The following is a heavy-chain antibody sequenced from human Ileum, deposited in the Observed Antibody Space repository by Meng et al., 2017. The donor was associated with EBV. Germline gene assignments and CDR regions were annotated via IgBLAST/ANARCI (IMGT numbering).Heavy chain of an antibody. CDR3: ARGSHYTWDV. D-gene: IGHD3-16*01. V-gene: IGHV4-4*02. Sequence: QVSLEESGPGLVEPSGTLALTCGVCGDSIISTDTWWSWVRQPPGKGLEWIGEIFHAGNTNYNPSLKSQVTMSVDTSKNQFSLNLSSVTAADSAVYYCARGSHYTWDVWGQGTLVTVSS. CDR2: IFHAGNT. CDR1: GDSIISTDTW. J-gene: IGHJ4*02.